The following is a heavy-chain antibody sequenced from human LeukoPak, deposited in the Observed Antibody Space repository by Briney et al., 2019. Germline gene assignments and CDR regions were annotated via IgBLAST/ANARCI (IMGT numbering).Heavy chain of an antibody. J-gene: IGHJ4*02. CDR1: GYAFTSFY. D-gene: IGHD6-19*01. CDR2: ICAYNGNT. Sequence: ASVKVSCKASGYAFTSFYMHWVRQAPGQGLEWMGWICAYNGNTNYAQKLQGRVTVTTDTSTSTAYMELRSLRSDDTAVYYCARDIGNIAVAGTGIARLFDYWGQGTLVTVSS. CDR3: ARDIGNIAVAGTGIARLFDY. V-gene: IGHV1-18*04.